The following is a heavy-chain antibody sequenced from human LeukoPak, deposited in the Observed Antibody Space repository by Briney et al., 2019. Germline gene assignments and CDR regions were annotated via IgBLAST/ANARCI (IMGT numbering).Heavy chain of an antibody. CDR2: LYTGDTV. V-gene: IGHV3-66*01. J-gene: IGHJ3*02. Sequence: GRSLRLSCAASGFTFSSYAMHWVRQAPGKGLEWVSVLYTGDTVYYADSVKGRFTISRDNSKNTLYLQMNSLRAEDTAVYYCARVSTTVTTVDTFDIWGQGTVVTVSS. CDR3: ARVSTTVTTVDTFDI. D-gene: IGHD4-17*01. CDR1: GFTFSSYA.